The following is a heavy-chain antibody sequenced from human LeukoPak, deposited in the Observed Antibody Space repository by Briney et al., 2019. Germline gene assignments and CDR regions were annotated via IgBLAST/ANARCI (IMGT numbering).Heavy chain of an antibody. J-gene: IGHJ6*02. Sequence: SQTLSLTCAISGDSVSSHSSAWNWIRQSPSRGLEWLGRTYYRSKWYHDYAVSVRSRMSINRDTSKNQFSLQLSSVTPEDTAVYYCARDPAYNYGMDVWGQGTTVTVSS. CDR1: GDSVSSHSSA. V-gene: IGHV6-1*01. CDR2: TYYRSKWYH. CDR3: ARDPAYNYGMDV. D-gene: IGHD2-2*01.